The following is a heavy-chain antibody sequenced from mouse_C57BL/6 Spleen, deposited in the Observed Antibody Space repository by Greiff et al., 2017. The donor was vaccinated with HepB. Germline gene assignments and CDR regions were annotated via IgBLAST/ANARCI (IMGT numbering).Heavy chain of an antibody. D-gene: IGHD1-1*01. CDR3: ARPVDWYFDV. Sequence: VQLQQPGAELVKPGASVKMSCKASGYTFTSYWITWVKQRPGQGLEWIGDIYPGSGSTNYNEKFKGKATLTVDTSSSTAYMQLSSLTSEDSAVYYCARPVDWYFDVWGTGTTVTVSS. CDR2: IYPGSGST. J-gene: IGHJ1*03. V-gene: IGHV1-55*01. CDR1: GYTFTSYW.